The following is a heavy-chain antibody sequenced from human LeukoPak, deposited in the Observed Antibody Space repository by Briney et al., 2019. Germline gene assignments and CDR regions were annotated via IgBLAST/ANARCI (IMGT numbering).Heavy chain of an antibody. Sequence: GGSLRLSCAASGFTFSSYAMSWVRQAPGKGLEWVSAISGSGGGTYYADSVKGRFTISRDNSKNTLYLQMNSLRAEDTAMYFCARDRGYCPNGVCYIRYYFDYWGQGTLVTVSS. CDR2: ISGSGGGT. J-gene: IGHJ4*02. CDR3: ARDRGYCPNGVCYIRYYFDY. V-gene: IGHV3-23*01. CDR1: GFTFSSYA. D-gene: IGHD2-8*01.